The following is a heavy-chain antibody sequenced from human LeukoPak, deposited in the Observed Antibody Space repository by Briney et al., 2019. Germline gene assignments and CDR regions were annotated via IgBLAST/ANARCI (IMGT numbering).Heavy chain of an antibody. D-gene: IGHD1-1*01. V-gene: IGHV3-7*03. Sequence: GGSLRLSCAASGFTVSSNYMSWVRQAPGKGLEWVANIKQDGSEENYLDSVKGRFAISRDNAKNLLYLQMNSLRAGDTAIYYCAISIQLPNWGQGTLVTVSS. J-gene: IGHJ4*02. CDR2: IKQDGSEE. CDR1: GFTVSSNY. CDR3: AISIQLPN.